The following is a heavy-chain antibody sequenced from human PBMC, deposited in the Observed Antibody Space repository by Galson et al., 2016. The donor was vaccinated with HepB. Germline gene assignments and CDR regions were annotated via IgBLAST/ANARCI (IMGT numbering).Heavy chain of an antibody. CDR1: GGTFSSHA. CDR3: AGDRRNRKPGITVAAYTIEGWYFDL. CDR2: IIPIFGTA. Sequence: SVKVSCKASGGTFSSHAISWVRQAPGQGLEWMGGIIPIFGTANYAQKFQGRVTLPADESTSTAYMDLSSLRSEDAAVYDCAGDRRNRKPGITVAAYTIEGWYFDLWGRGTLVTVSS. J-gene: IGHJ2*01. D-gene: IGHD6-19*01. V-gene: IGHV1-69*13.